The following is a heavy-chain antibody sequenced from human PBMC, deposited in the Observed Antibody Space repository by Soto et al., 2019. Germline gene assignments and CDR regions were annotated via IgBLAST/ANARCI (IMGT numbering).Heavy chain of an antibody. Sequence: QVQLVESGGGVVQPGRSLRLSCAASGFTLSSSCMHWVRQAPGKGLGWGAVISYDGSEKYYADSVKGRFTISRDNSKNIVYLQMNSLRAEDTAVYYCATEPYSNSWHGTYGMDVWGQGTPVTVSS. D-gene: IGHD6-13*01. J-gene: IGHJ6*02. CDR1: GFTLSSSC. CDR2: ISYDGSEK. CDR3: ATEPYSNSWHGTYGMDV. V-gene: IGHV3-30*03.